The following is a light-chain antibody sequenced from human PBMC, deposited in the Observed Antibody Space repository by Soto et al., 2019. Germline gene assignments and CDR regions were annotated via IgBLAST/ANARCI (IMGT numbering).Light chain of an antibody. Sequence: QSALTQPASVSGSPGQSITISCTGTSSDIGTYNLVSWYQQHPGKAPKVMIYEDSKRPAGVSDRFTGSKSGNTASLTISGLQAGDEADYYCCSYAGSNSPYVFGTGTQLTVL. CDR1: SSDIGTYNL. J-gene: IGLJ1*01. V-gene: IGLV2-23*01. CDR3: CSYAGSNSPYV. CDR2: EDS.